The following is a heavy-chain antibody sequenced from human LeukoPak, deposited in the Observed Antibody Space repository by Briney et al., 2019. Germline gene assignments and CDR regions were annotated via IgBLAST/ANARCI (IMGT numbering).Heavy chain of an antibody. J-gene: IGHJ4*02. CDR1: GFTFSTYG. D-gene: IGHD4-17*01. V-gene: IGHV3-33*08. CDR3: ARDTRPSTTVTLYYFDY. Sequence: GGSLRLSCAASGFTFSTYGIHWVRQAPGKGLEWVAVISFDGTIKYYADSVKGRFTSSRDNSKNTLYLQMNSLRAEDTAVYYCARDTRPSTTVTLYYFDYWGQGTLVTVSS. CDR2: ISFDGTIK.